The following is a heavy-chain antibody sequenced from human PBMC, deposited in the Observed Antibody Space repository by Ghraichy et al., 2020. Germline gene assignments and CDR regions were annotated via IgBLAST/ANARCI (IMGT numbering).Heavy chain of an antibody. D-gene: IGHD5-18*01. CDR3: ARVLRLRGYSYGLDY. Sequence: SETLSLTCAVYGGSFSGYYWSWIRQPPGKGLEWIGEINHSGSTNYNPSLKSRVTISVDTSKNQFSLKLSSVTAADTAVYYCARVLRLRGYSYGLDYWGQGTLVTVSS. J-gene: IGHJ4*02. CDR1: GGSFSGYY. V-gene: IGHV4-34*01. CDR2: INHSGST.